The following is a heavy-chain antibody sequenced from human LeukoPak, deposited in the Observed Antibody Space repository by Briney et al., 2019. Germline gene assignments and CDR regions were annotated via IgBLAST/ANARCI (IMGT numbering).Heavy chain of an antibody. J-gene: IGHJ4*02. Sequence: ASVKVSCKASGYTFTGYYMHWVRQAPGQGLEWMGWINPNSGGTNYAQKFQGWVTMTRDTSISTAYMELSGLRSDDTAVYYCARGRPMVRGVTDLYYFDYWGQGTLVTVSS. CDR3: ARGRPMVRGVTDLYYFDY. D-gene: IGHD3-10*01. CDR2: INPNSGGT. CDR1: GYTFTGYY. V-gene: IGHV1-2*04.